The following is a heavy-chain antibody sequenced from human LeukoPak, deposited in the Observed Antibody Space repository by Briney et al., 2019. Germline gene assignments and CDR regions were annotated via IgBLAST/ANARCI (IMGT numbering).Heavy chain of an antibody. V-gene: IGHV3-21*01. CDR1: GFTFSSYS. Sequence: PGGSLRLSCAASGFTFSSYSMNWVRQAPGKGLEWVSSISSSSSYIYYADSVKGQFTISRDNAKNSLYLQINSLRAQDTAVYYCASKYHLLWGIDYWGQGTLVTVSS. J-gene: IGHJ4*02. CDR3: ASKYHLLWGIDY. D-gene: IGHD2-2*01. CDR2: ISSSSSYI.